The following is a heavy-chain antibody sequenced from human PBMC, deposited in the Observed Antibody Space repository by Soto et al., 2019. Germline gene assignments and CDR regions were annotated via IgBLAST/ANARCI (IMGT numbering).Heavy chain of an antibody. J-gene: IGHJ6*02. CDR1: GFTFSNYN. Sequence: EAQLVESGGGLVKPGGSLRLSCAASGFTFSNYNMNWVRQAPGKGLEWVSSISTSSSYIYYADSVKGRFTISRDNARNTLYLKMGSLLAKDTAVYYSARRLSIAGRLSYYYYGMDVWGQGTTVTVSS. CDR2: ISTSSSYI. CDR3: ARRLSIAGRLSYYYYGMDV. D-gene: IGHD6-6*01. V-gene: IGHV3-21*01.